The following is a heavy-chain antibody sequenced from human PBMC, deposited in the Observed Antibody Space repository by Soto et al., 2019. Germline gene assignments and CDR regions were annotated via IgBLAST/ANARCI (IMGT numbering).Heavy chain of an antibody. V-gene: IGHV3-30*04. CDR3: ARSAGGSYPQYDY. CDR2: ISYDGRDK. CDR1: GFTFSSYA. J-gene: IGHJ4*02. Sequence: QVQLVESGGGVVQPGRSLRLSCAASGFTFSSYAMHWDRQAPGTGLEWVAVISYDGRDKYYPDSVKGRFTISRDNSKNTLYLQMNSLRAEDTAVYYCARSAGGSYPQYDYWGQGTLVTVSS. D-gene: IGHD1-26*01.